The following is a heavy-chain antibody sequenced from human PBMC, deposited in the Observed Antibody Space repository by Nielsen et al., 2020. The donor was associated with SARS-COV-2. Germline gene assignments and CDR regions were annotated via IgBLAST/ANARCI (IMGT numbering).Heavy chain of an antibody. CDR3: ARDRPYCSGGSCSPYFDY. CDR1: GYTFTSYG. CDR2: ISAYNGNT. V-gene: IGHV1-18*04. J-gene: IGHJ4*02. D-gene: IGHD2-15*01. Sequence: ASVKVSCKASGYTFTSYGISWVRQAPGQGLEWMRWISAYNGNTNYAQKFQGRVTITADESTSTAYMELSSLRSEDTAVYYCARDRPYCSGGSCSPYFDYWGQGTLVTVSS.